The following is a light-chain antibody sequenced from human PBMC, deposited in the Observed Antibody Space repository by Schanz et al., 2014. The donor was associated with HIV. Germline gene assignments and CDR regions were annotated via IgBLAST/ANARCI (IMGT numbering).Light chain of an antibody. Sequence: DVQMTQSPSTLSASVGDRVTITCRATQSISPWLAWYQQKPGKAPKLLINEASSLQSGVPSRFSGSGSGTEFTLTISCLQSEDFATYYCQQYYSYPWTFGHWTKVEIK. CDR2: EAS. CDR1: QSISPW. CDR3: QQYYSYPWT. J-gene: IGKJ1*01. V-gene: IGKV1-5*03.